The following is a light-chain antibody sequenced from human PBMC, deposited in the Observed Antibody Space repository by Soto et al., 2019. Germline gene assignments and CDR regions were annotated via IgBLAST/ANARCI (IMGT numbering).Light chain of an antibody. CDR1: QSISSD. CDR3: QQYHDWPPIT. CDR2: GAS. J-gene: IGKJ3*01. V-gene: IGKV3-15*01. Sequence: EVVMTQSPGTLSLSAGERATVSCRASQSISSDLAWYQQKPGQAPRLLIYGASTRATDIPPRFSGGGSGTEFTPTISSLQSEDSAISYCQQYHDWPPITFGPGTKVHIK.